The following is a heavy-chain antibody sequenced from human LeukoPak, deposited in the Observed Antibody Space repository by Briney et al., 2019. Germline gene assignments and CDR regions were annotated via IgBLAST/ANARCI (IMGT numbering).Heavy chain of an antibody. CDR2: ISSSSSYI. CDR3: AREYCSTTSCYYYMDV. CDR1: GFTFSSYS. V-gene: IGHV3-21*01. Sequence: GGSLGLSCAASGFTFSSYSMNWVRQAPGKGLEWVSSISSSSSYIYYADSVKGRFTISRDNAKNSLYLQMNSLRAKDTAVYYCAREYCSTTSCYYYMDVWGKGTTVTVSS. D-gene: IGHD2-2*01. J-gene: IGHJ6*03.